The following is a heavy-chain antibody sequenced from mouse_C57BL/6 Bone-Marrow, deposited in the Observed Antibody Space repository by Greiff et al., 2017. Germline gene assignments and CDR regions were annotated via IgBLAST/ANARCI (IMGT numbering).Heavy chain of an antibody. CDR3: AITGRCAY. D-gene: IGHD4-1*01. Sequence: VQLQQPGPELVKPGASVKLSCKASGYAFTSSWMQWVKQRPGQGLEWIGGIDPSDGDTNYNQKFKGKATLTVDKSSSTAYMQLSSLTAEDSAVYYCAITGRCAYWGQGTPLTVSA. V-gene: IGHV1-50*01. CDR2: IDPSDGDT. CDR1: GYAFTSSW. J-gene: IGHJ3*01.